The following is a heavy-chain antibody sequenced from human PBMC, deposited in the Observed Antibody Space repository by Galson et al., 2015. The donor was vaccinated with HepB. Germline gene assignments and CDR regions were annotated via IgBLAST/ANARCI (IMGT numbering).Heavy chain of an antibody. Sequence: SLRLSCAASGFTFSSYSMNWVRQAPGKGLEWVSSISSSSSYIYYADSVKGRFTISRDNAKNSLYLQMNSLRAEDTAVYYCARDADHIVVVPADSPQDYWGQGTLVTVSS. J-gene: IGHJ4*02. CDR2: ISSSSSYI. CDR1: GFTFSSYS. V-gene: IGHV3-21*01. D-gene: IGHD2-2*01. CDR3: ARDADHIVVVPADSPQDY.